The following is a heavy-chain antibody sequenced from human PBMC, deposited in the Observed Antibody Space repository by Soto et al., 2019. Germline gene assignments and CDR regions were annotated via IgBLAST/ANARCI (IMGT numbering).Heavy chain of an antibody. CDR2: ISGSGGST. CDR1: GFTFSSYA. Sequence: EVQLLESGGGLVQPGGSLRLSCAASGFTFSSYAMSWVRQAPGKGLEWVSAISGSGGSTYYADSVKGRFTISTDNSKNTLYLQMDTLRAEDAAVYYCARRSSGWYFECWGQGTLVTVSS. J-gene: IGHJ4*02. D-gene: IGHD6-19*01. V-gene: IGHV3-23*01. CDR3: ARRSSGWYFEC.